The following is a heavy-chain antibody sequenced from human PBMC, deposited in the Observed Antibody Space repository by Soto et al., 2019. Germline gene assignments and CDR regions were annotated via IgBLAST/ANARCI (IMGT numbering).Heavy chain of an antibody. V-gene: IGHV3-48*01. J-gene: IGHJ3*02. CDR2: ISSSSSTI. CDR1: GFTFSSYS. Sequence: EVQLVESGGGLVQPGGSLRLSCAASGFTFSSYSMNWVRQAPGKGLEWVSYISSSSSTIYYADSVKVRFTISRDNAKNSLYLQMNSLRAEDAAVYYCARDGGDSSSWYFAFDIWGQGTMVTVSS. CDR3: ARDGGDSSSWYFAFDI. D-gene: IGHD6-13*01.